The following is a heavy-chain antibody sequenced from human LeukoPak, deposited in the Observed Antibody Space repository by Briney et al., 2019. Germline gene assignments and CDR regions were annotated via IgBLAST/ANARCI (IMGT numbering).Heavy chain of an antibody. V-gene: IGHV1-24*01. CDR2: FDPEDGET. CDR1: GYTLTELS. J-gene: IGHJ6*03. CDR3: AILPKNPCCYYYRDV. Sequence: ASVKVSCKVSGYTLTELSMHWVRQAPGNRLEWMGGFDPEDGETIYAQKFQGRVTMTEDTSTDTAYMELSSLRSEDTAVYYCAILPKNPCCYYYRDVLGKGTTVTV. D-gene: IGHD3-10*01.